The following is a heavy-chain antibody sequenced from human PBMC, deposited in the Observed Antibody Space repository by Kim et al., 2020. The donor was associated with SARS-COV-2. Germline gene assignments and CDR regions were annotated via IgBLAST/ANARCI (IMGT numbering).Heavy chain of an antibody. D-gene: IGHD6-13*01. J-gene: IGHJ6*02. Sequence: SETLSLTCTVSGGSVSSGSYYWSWIRQPPGKGLEWIGYIYYSGSTNYNPSLKSRVTISVDTSKNQFSLKLSSVTAADTAVYYCAREPIAAAGTNYYYYYYGMDVWGQGTTVTVSS. V-gene: IGHV4-61*01. CDR1: GGSVSSGSYY. CDR2: IYYSGST. CDR3: AREPIAAAGTNYYYYYYGMDV.